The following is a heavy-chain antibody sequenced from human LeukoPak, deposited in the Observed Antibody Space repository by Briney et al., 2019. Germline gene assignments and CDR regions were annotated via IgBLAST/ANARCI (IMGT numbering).Heavy chain of an antibody. CDR3: AKENGYYYDSSVLLGY. D-gene: IGHD3-22*01. J-gene: IGHJ4*02. Sequence: GGSLRLSCAASGFTFSSYALGWVGRAQGKGLGWVSAISGSGGSTYYADSVKGRFTISRDNSKNTLYLQMNSLRAEDTAVYYCAKENGYYYDSSVLLGYWGQGTLVTVSS. CDR1: GFTFSSYA. CDR2: ISGSGGST. V-gene: IGHV3-23*01.